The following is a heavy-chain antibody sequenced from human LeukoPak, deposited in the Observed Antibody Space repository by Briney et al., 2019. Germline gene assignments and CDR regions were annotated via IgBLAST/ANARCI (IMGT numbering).Heavy chain of an antibody. CDR1: GYTLTELS. J-gene: IGHJ3*02. CDR2: FDPEDGET. D-gene: IGHD3-10*01. V-gene: IGHV1-24*01. CDR3: ARDQTTVRGGDDAFDI. Sequence: ASVKVSCKVSGYTLTELSMHWVRQAPGKGLEWMGGFDPEDGETIYAQKFQGRVTMTEDTSTDTAYMELSSLRSEDTAVYYCARDQTTVRGGDDAFDIWGQGTMVTVSS.